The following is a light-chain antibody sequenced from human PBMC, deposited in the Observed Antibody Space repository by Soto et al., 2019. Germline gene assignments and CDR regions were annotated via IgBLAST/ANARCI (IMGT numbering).Light chain of an antibody. CDR3: CSSAPESTYV. V-gene: IGLV2-23*01. CDR1: SSDVGAYNS. CDR2: KGT. J-gene: IGLJ1*01. Sequence: QSALAQPASVSGSPGQSITISCTGTSSDVGAYNSVPWYQQHPHRAPQVIIYKGTQRPSGVSNRFSGSTSGNAASLTISALQADDEADYFCCSSAPESTYVVGTGTKVTVL.